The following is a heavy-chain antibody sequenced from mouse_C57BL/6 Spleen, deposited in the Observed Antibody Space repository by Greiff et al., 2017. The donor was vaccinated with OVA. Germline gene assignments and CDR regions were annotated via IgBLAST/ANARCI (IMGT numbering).Heavy chain of an antibody. CDR1: GFTFSSYA. CDR2: ISSGGDYI. Sequence: EVMLVESGEGLVKPGGSLKLSCAASGFTFSSYAMSWVRQTPEKRLEWVAYISSGGDYIYYADTVKGRFTISRDNARNTLYLQMSSLKSEDTAMYYCTRGHYGNSYFDYWGQGPTLTVSS. J-gene: IGHJ2*01. V-gene: IGHV5-9-1*02. D-gene: IGHD2-1*01. CDR3: TRGHYGNSYFDY.